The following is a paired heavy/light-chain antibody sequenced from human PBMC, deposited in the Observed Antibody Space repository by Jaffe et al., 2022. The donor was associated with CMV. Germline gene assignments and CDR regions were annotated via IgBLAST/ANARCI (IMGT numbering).Light chain of an antibody. CDR1: QGISSY. J-gene: IGKJ5*01. CDR2: AAS. V-gene: IGKV1-9*01. Sequence: DIQLTQSPSFLSASVGDRVTITCRASQGISSYLGWYQQKPGKAPKLLIYAASTLQSGVPSRFSGSGSGTEFTLTISSLQPEDFATYYCQQLNSYPLTFGQGTRLEIK. CDR3: QQLNSYPLT.
Heavy chain of an antibody. J-gene: IGHJ3*02. CDR2: VSGSSNYI. Sequence: EVLLVESGGGLVKPGGSLRLSCAASGFTFSDYSMNWVRQAPGKGLEWVSAVSGSSNYIFYTDSVKGRFTISRDNARNSLYLQMNSLRAEDTAVYYCAKEGARGWPDAFDIWGQGTMVTVSS. CDR3: AKEGARGWPDAFDI. CDR1: GFTFSDYS. D-gene: IGHD3-16*01. V-gene: IGHV3-21*01.